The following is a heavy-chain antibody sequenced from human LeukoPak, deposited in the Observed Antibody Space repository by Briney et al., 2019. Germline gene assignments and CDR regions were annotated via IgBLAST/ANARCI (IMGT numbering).Heavy chain of an antibody. J-gene: IGHJ4*02. V-gene: IGHV3-23*01. Sequence: GGSLRLSCAASGFSFSNYAMSWVRQVPGKGLEWVSAISGRDDSTYYADSVKGRFTISRDTSKNTLYLQMNSLRAEDTAVYYCAKWGDYDVLAGYYDSDYWGQGTLVTVSS. CDR3: AKWGDYDVLAGYYDSDY. CDR2: ISGRDDST. CDR1: GFSFSNYA. D-gene: IGHD3-9*01.